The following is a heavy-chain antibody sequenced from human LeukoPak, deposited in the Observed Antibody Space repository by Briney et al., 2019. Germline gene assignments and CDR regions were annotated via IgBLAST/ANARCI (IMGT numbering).Heavy chain of an antibody. CDR1: GFTFSNAW. Sequence: GGSLRLSCAASGFTFSNAWMSWVRQAPGKGLEWVGRIKSKTDGGTTDCAAPVKGRFTISRDDSKNTLYLQMNSLKTEDTAVYYCTTTERFGELYRWGQGTLVTVSS. D-gene: IGHD3-10*01. V-gene: IGHV3-15*01. CDR2: IKSKTDGGTT. J-gene: IGHJ4*02. CDR3: TTTERFGELYR.